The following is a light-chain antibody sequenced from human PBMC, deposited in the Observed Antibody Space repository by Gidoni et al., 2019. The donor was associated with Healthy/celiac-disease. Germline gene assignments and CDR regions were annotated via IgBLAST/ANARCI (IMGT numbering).Light chain of an antibody. J-gene: IGLJ3*02. CDR1: SGPVSSNYN. CDR2: NTK. V-gene: IGLV8-61*01. CDR3: VLYMGGGIWV. Sequence: QTVVTQEPSFSVSPGGTVTLTCGLTSGPVSSNYNPSWFQQTPGQAPRTLIYNTKIRAAGAPDRFSGSTLGNKAALTITGAQADDESDYYCVLYMGGGIWVFGGGTKLTGL.